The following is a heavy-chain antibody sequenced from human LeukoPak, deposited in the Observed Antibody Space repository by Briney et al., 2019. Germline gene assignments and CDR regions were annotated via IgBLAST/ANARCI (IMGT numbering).Heavy chain of an antibody. J-gene: IGHJ3*02. D-gene: IGHD5-18*01. Sequence: PSETLSLTCNVSGGSISSYSWSWIRQPPGKGLGWIGYIYDSGYTKYNPSLKSRVAISRAPSDYQFSLKLSSVTAADTAVYYCARAGYSYGIDAFDIWGQGALVTVSS. CDR2: IYDSGYT. CDR3: ARAGYSYGIDAFDI. V-gene: IGHV4-59*13. CDR1: GGSISSYS.